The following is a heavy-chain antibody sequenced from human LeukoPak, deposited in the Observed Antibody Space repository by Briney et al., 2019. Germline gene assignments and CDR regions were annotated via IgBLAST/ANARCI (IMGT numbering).Heavy chain of an antibody. D-gene: IGHD3-16*01. V-gene: IGHV1-2*02. CDR1: GYTFTDYY. CDR2: ISPNSGGT. CDR3: ARGVNDDYVAPLNWFDP. J-gene: IGHJ5*02. Sequence: GASVTVSCKASGYTFTDYYIHWVRQAPGQGLEWMGWISPNSGGTNYAQKFQGRVTMTRDTSISTANMEVSRLRSDDTAVYYCARGVNDDYVAPLNWFDPWGQGTLVAVSS.